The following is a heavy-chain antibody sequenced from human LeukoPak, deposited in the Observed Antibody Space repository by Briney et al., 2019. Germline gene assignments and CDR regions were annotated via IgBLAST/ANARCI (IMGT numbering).Heavy chain of an antibody. V-gene: IGHV4-59*01. J-gene: IGHJ4*02. CDR2: IYYSGST. CDR3: ARARYSSSWACDY. D-gene: IGHD6-13*01. CDR1: GGSISSYY. Sequence: PSETLSLTCTISGGSISSYYWSWIRQPPGKGLEWIGYIYYSGSTNYNPSLKSRVTISVDTSKNQFSLKLSSVTAADTAVYYCARARYSSSWACDYWGQGTLVTVSS.